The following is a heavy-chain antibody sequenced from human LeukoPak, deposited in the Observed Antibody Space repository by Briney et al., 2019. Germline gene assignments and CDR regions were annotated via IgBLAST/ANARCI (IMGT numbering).Heavy chain of an antibody. D-gene: IGHD3-10*01. Sequence: GGSLRLSCAASGFTFRSFAVTWVRQAPGKGLEWVSVISGSGDSTYYADSVKGRFTISRDNSKNTVYLQMNSLRAEDTAVYYCARDETYYAGSGSYGHYWGQGALVTVSS. J-gene: IGHJ4*02. CDR1: GFTFRSFA. CDR3: ARDETYYAGSGSYGHY. CDR2: ISGSGDST. V-gene: IGHV3-23*01.